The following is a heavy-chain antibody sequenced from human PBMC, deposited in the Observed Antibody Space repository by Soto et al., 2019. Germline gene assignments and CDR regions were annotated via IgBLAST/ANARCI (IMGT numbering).Heavy chain of an antibody. J-gene: IGHJ4*02. D-gene: IGHD4-17*01. Sequence: QVQLVESGGGVVQPGRSRRLSCAASGFTFSSYGMHWVRQAPGKGLGWVAVISYDGSNKYYADSVKGRFTISRDNSKNTLYLQMNSLRAEDTAVYYCAKILNYGGNSRHDYWGQGTLVTVSS. CDR3: AKILNYGGNSRHDY. CDR2: ISYDGSNK. V-gene: IGHV3-30*18. CDR1: GFTFSSYG.